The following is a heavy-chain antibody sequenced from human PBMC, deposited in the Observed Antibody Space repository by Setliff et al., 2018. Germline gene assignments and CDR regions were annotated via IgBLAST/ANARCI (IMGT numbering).Heavy chain of an antibody. D-gene: IGHD3-22*01. J-gene: IGHJ4*02. V-gene: IGHV4-30-4*02. CDR2: IYSSGST. CDR3: ARESRYYDDNLGTLDY. CDR1: GCSISSGDYY. Sequence: SDTLSLTCTVSGCSISSGDYYWSWIRQPPGKGLEWIGYIYSSGSTYYNPSLKSRVSISVDTSKNQFSLKLSSVTAADTAVYYCARESRYYDDNLGTLDYWGQGTLVTVSS.